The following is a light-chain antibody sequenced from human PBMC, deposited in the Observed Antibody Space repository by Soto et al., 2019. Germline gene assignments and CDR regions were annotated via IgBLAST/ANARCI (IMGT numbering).Light chain of an antibody. CDR1: QSISNW. CDR2: KAS. CDR3: QQYNSFPYT. V-gene: IGKV1-5*03. Sequence: DIQMTQSPSTLSASVGDRVIITCRASQSISNWLAWYQQKPGKAPKVLIYKASSLESGVPSRFSGSGSGTDFTLTISSLQPDDFATYHCQQYNSFPYTFGQGTKLEI. J-gene: IGKJ2*01.